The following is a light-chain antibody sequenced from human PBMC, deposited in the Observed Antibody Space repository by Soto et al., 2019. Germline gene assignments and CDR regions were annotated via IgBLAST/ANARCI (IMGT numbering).Light chain of an antibody. CDR3: QQDSDWPLN. Sequence: EIVMTQSPATLSVSPGERATLSCRASQTLYNNLAWYQQKLGQAPRLLIYGSSARATDIPARFSGSGSGTEFTLTISGLQSEDFAIYYCQQDSDWPLNFGGGTKVESK. CDR1: QTLYNN. V-gene: IGKV3-15*01. CDR2: GSS. J-gene: IGKJ4*01.